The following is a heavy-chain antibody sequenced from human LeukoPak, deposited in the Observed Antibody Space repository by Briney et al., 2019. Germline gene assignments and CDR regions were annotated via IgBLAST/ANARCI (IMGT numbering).Heavy chain of an antibody. D-gene: IGHD3-3*01. J-gene: IGHJ4*02. CDR2: IYYSGST. Sequence: SETLSLTCTVSGGSISSSSYYWGWIRQPPGKGLEWIGSIYYSGSTYYNASLKSRVPISVDTSKNQFSLKLSSVTAADTAVYYCAREVQLVTIFGAVRYFDYWGQGTLVTVSS. CDR1: GGSISSSSYY. CDR3: AREVQLVTIFGAVRYFDY. V-gene: IGHV4-39*07.